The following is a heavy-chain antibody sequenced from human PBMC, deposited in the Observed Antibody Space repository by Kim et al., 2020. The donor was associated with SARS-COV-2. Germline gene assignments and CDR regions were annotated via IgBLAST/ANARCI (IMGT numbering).Heavy chain of an antibody. V-gene: IGHV3-33*01. CDR3: ARESVNYDSSGYSAGFDY. D-gene: IGHD3-22*01. CDR1: GFTFSSYG. CDR2: IWYDGSNK. Sequence: GGSLRLSCAASGFTFSSYGMHWVRQAPGKGLEWVAVIWYDGSNKYYADSVNGRFTISRDNSKNTLYLQMNSLRAEDTAVYYCARESVNYDSSGYSAGFDYWGQGTLVTVSS. J-gene: IGHJ4*02.